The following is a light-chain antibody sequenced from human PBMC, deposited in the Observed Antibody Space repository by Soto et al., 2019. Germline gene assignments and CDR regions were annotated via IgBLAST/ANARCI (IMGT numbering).Light chain of an antibody. Sequence: DIQMTQSPSTLAASVGDIVTITCRASDSITGWLAWYQQQQAKAPTLLIFDGYTLERGVPSRFSGPGCGTEFTLTISSLQPDDFANYYCKQYHSYGKFGQATKVDI. CDR2: DGY. V-gene: IGKV1-5*01. J-gene: IGKJ1*01. CDR1: DSITGW. CDR3: KQYHSYGK.